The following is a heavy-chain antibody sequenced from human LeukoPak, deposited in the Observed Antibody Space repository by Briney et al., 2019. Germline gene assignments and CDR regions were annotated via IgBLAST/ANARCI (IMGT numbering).Heavy chain of an antibody. D-gene: IGHD3-22*01. CDR2: MSSSGTTI. CDR1: GFTFSDYY. J-gene: IGHJ5*02. CDR3: VSWGRKYYETSDYSLAASNT. V-gene: IGHV3-11*04. Sequence: GGSLRLSCAASGFTFSDYYMSWIRQAPGKGLEWVSYMSSSGTTIHYTDSVKGRFTISRDNAKNSLYLQMTSLRAEYTAVYYCVSWGRKYYETSDYSLAASNTWGQGTLVTVSS.